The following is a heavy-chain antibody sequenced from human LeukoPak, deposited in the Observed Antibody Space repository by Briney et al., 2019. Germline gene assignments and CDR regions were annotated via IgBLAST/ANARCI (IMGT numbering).Heavy chain of an antibody. CDR1: GFTFSSYS. Sequence: GGSLRLSCAASGFTFSSYSMNWVRQAPGKGLEWVSSISGSNSYIYYADSMKGRFTISRDNSKNTLYLQMNSLRAEDTAVYYCASRSGSYGEDAFDIWGQGTMVTVSS. CDR2: ISGSNSYI. V-gene: IGHV3-21*01. D-gene: IGHD1-26*01. J-gene: IGHJ3*02. CDR3: ASRSGSYGEDAFDI.